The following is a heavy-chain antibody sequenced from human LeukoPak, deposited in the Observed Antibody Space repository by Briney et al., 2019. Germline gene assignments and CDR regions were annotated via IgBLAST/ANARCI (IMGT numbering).Heavy chain of an antibody. V-gene: IGHV3-23*01. D-gene: IGHD6-13*01. J-gene: IGHJ4*02. CDR3: AKGDIAAAAGETSDY. CDR1: GFSFNTYA. CDR2: ISGSGGST. Sequence: GGSLRLSCAASGFSFNTYAMSLVRQAPGKGLEWVSGISGSGGSTYYADSVKGRFTISRDNSKNTLYLQMNSLRAEDTAVYYCAKGDIAAAAGETSDYWGQGTLVTVSS.